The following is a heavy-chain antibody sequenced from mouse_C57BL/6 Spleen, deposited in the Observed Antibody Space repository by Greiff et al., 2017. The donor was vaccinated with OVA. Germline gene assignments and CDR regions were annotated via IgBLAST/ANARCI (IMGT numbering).Heavy chain of an antibody. J-gene: IGHJ1*03. D-gene: IGHD1-1*01. CDR1: GFTFSSYG. CDR2: ISSGGSYT. CDR3: ASYYYGSGYFDV. Sequence: EVQVVESGGDLVKPGGSLKLSCAASGFTFSSYGMSWVRQTPDKRLEWVATISSGGSYTYYPDSVKGRFTISRDNAKNTLYLQMSSLKSEDTAMYYCASYYYGSGYFDVWGTGTTVTVSS. V-gene: IGHV5-6*01.